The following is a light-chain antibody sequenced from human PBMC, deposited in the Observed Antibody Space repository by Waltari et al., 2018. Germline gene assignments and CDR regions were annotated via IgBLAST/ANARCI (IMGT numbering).Light chain of an antibody. CDR1: QSVLYSSNNKNY. V-gene: IGKV4-1*01. CDR2: WAS. CDR3: QQYLSTPPT. J-gene: IGKJ1*01. Sequence: DIVMTQSPDSLAVSLGVRATLNCKSSQSVLYSSNNKNYLAWYQQKPGQPPKLLIYWASTRESGVPDRFSGSGSGTDFTLTISSLQAEDVAVYYCQQYLSTPPTFGQGTKVEIK.